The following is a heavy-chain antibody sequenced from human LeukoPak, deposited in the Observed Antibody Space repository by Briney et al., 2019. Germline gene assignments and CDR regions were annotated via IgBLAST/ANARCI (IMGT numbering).Heavy chain of an antibody. CDR1: GGSVSSGRYY. D-gene: IGHD6-19*01. CDR2: IDYRGNT. Sequence: SETLSLTCTVPGGSVSSGRYYWSWLRQHPGKGLEWIGYIDYRGNTHYNPSLKSRVTISVDTSKNQFSLKLSSVTAADTAVYYCARVGSSGWDAFDIWGQGTMVTVSS. CDR3: ARVGSSGWDAFDI. J-gene: IGHJ3*02. V-gene: IGHV4-61*01.